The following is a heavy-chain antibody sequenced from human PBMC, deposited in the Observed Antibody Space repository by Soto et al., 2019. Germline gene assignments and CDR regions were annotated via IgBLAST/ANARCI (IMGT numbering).Heavy chain of an antibody. CDR2: TYYRSKWYN. D-gene: IGHD3-10*01. CDR1: ADSVSSISGA. Sequence: PSPTLSLTCAISADSVSSISGAWNWLRQSPSRGLEWLGRTYYRSKWYNDYVVSVKSRITINPDTSKNQFSLQLNSVTPEDTAVYYCARERGVLSEAFDTWGQGTVVTVSS. J-gene: IGHJ3*02. CDR3: ARERGVLSEAFDT. V-gene: IGHV6-1*01.